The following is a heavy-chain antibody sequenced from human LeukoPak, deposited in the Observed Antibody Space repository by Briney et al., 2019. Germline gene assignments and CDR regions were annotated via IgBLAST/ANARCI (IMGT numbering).Heavy chain of an antibody. J-gene: IGHJ4*02. D-gene: IGHD3-22*01. Sequence: PSETLSLTCTVSGDSISSSGYYYDWIRQPPGKGLEWIGNIYYIGNTWYNPSLKSRVTMSVDTSKNQFSLKLSSVTAADTAVYYCARGGGITMIVVVTQRFDYWGQGTLVTVSS. CDR2: IYYIGNT. CDR1: GDSISSSGYY. CDR3: ARGGGITMIVVVTQRFDY. V-gene: IGHV4-39*01.